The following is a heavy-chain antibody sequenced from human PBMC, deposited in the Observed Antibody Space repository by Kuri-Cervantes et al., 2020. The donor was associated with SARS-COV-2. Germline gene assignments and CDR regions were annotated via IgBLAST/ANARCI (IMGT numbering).Heavy chain of an antibody. CDR1: GGTFSSYG. D-gene: IGHD3-3*01. CDR2: IIPIFGTA. J-gene: IGHJ6*02. CDR3: AREGGGTIQYYYYGMDV. V-gene: IGHV1-69*13. Sequence: SVKVSCKASGGTFSSYGISWVRQAPGQGLEWMGGIIPIFGTANYAQKFQGRVTITADESTSTACMELSSLRSDDTAVYYCAREGGGTIQYYYYGMDVWGQGTTVTVSS.